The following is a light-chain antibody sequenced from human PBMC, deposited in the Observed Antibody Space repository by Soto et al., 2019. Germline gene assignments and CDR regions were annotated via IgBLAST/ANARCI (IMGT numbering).Light chain of an antibody. CDR3: QQYGSSLGS. CDR2: ATS. Sequence: EIVLTQSPGTLSLSAGERATLSCRASQSVSSSYLAWYQQKPGQAPRLLIYATSSRATGIPDRFSGSGSGTDFTLTISRLEPEDFAVYYCQQYGSSLGSFGGGTKVDIK. V-gene: IGKV3-20*01. J-gene: IGKJ4*01. CDR1: QSVSSSY.